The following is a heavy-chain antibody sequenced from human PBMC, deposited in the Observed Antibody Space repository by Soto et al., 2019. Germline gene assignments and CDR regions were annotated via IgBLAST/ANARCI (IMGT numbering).Heavy chain of an antibody. D-gene: IGHD3-10*01. V-gene: IGHV4-59*08. J-gene: IGHJ3*02. CDR1: GGSISSYY. CDR3: ERLPGVRGYDAIDI. CDR2: IYYSGST. Sequence: TSETLSLTCTVSGGSISSYYWSWIRQPPGKGLEWIGYIYYSGSTNYNPSLKSRVTTSVDTSKNQFSLKLSSVTAADTAVYYCERLPGVRGYDAIDIWGQATMVTVSS.